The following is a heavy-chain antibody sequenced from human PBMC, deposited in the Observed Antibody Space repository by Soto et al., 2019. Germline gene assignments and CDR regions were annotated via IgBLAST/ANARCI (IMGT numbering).Heavy chain of an antibody. Sequence: ASVKVSCKASGYTFTSYAMHWVRQAPGQRLEWMGWINAGNGNTKYSQKFQGRVTITRDTSASTAYMELSSLRSEDTAVYYCARGDFWSGYYTAYYYMDVWGKGTTVTVSS. CDR2: INAGNGNT. D-gene: IGHD3-3*01. J-gene: IGHJ6*03. V-gene: IGHV1-3*01. CDR1: GYTFTSYA. CDR3: ARGDFWSGYYTAYYYMDV.